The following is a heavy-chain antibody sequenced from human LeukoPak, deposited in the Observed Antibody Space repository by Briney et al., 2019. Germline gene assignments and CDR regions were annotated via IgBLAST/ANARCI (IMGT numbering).Heavy chain of an antibody. CDR2: ISGSGGYT. CDR3: AKLIVVVILRRGYYFDY. D-gene: IGHD3-22*01. V-gene: IGHV3-23*01. J-gene: IGHJ4*02. CDR1: GFTFSSYW. Sequence: PGGSLRLSCVASGFTFSSYWMSWVRQAPGKGLEWVSTISGSGGYTYYADSVKGRFTISRDNSKNTLYLQMNSLRAEDTAVYYCAKLIVVVILRRGYYFDYWGQGTLVTVSS.